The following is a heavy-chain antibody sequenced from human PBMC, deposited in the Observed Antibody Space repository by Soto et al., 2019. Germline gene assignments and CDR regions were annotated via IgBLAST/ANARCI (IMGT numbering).Heavy chain of an antibody. CDR3: ARENTDIVAPEGCDP. D-gene: IGHD5-12*01. CDR2: TSYRYKCYN. V-gene: IGHV6-1*01. CDR1: GDSVSSNSAA. Sequence: SQTLSLTCAISGDSVSSNSAAWNWIRQSPSRGLEWLGRTSYRYKCYNDYAESVKSRITINPDTSKNQFSLQLNSVTPEDTAVYYCARENTDIVAPEGCDPWGQRTLVTVSS. J-gene: IGHJ5*02.